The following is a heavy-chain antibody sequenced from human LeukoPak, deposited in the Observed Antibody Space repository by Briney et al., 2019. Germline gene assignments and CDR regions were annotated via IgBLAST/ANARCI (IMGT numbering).Heavy chain of an antibody. V-gene: IGHV1-69*06. Sequence: ASVKVSCKASGGTSSSYAISWVRQAPGQGLEWMGGIIPVFGTANYAQKFQGRVTITADKSTSTAYMELSSLRSEDTAVYYCARSYSSGWYGGEDYWGQGTLVTVSS. J-gene: IGHJ4*02. CDR2: IIPVFGTA. CDR3: ARSYSSGWYGGEDY. D-gene: IGHD6-19*01. CDR1: GGTSSSYA.